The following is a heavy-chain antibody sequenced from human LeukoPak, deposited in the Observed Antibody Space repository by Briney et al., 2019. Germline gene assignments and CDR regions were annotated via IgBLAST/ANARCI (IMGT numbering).Heavy chain of an antibody. Sequence: GESLKISCKGSGYTFTSYWIGWVRQMPGKGLEWMGIIYPGDSDTRYSPSFQGQVSISVDKSISTAYLQWTSLKASDTAMYYCARRGSGWYVDYWGQGTLVTVPS. CDR2: IYPGDSDT. J-gene: IGHJ4*02. CDR1: GYTFTSYW. CDR3: ARRGSGWYVDY. V-gene: IGHV5-51*01. D-gene: IGHD6-19*01.